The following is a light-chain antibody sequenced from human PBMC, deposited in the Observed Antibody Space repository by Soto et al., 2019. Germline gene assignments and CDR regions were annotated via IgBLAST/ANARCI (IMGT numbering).Light chain of an antibody. CDR2: EVS. V-gene: IGLV2-14*01. CDR1: SSDVCGYNY. Sequence: QSALTQPASVSGSPGQSITISCTGTSSDVCGYNYVSWYQQHPGKAPKLMIYEVSNRPSGVSNRFSGSKSGNTASLTISGLQAEDEADYYCSSYASRSTYVFGTGTKLTVL. CDR3: SSYASRSTYV. J-gene: IGLJ1*01.